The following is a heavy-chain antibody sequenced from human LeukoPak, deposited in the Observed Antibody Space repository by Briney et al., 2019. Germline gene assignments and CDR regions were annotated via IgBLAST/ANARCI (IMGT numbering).Heavy chain of an antibody. V-gene: IGHV1-58*02. Sequence: GTSVKVSCKASGFTFTSSAMQWVRQARGQRLEWIGWIVVGSGNTNYAQKFQGRVTITADESTSTAYMELSSLRSEDTAVYYCARAPTGWLQYYFDYWGQGTLVTVSS. D-gene: IGHD5-24*01. CDR2: IVVGSGNT. CDR3: ARAPTGWLQYYFDY. CDR1: GFTFTSSA. J-gene: IGHJ4*02.